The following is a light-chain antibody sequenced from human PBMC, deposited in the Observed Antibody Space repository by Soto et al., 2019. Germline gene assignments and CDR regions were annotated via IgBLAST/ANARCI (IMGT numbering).Light chain of an antibody. CDR3: NSYAGSNNWV. J-gene: IGLJ3*02. Sequence: QSALTQPPSASGSPGQSVTISCTGTSSDIGDYNYVSWYQQHPGKAPKLMIYEVTKRPSGVPDRFSGSKSGNTASLTVSGLQAEDEAEYYCNSYAGSNNWVFGGGTKLTVL. V-gene: IGLV2-8*01. CDR2: EVT. CDR1: SSDIGDYNY.